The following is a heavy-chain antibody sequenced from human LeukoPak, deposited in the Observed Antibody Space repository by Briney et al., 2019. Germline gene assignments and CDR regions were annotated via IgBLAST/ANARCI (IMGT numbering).Heavy chain of an antibody. CDR2: IYYSGST. Sequence: SETLSLTCTVSGGSISTYYWSWIRQPPGKGLEWIGYIYYSGSTNYNPSLKSRVTISVDTSKNQFSLKMSSVTAADTAVYYCARCGSSGWYGVFDALDIWGQGTMVTVSS. J-gene: IGHJ3*02. CDR1: GGSISTYY. V-gene: IGHV4-59*01. CDR3: ARCGSSGWYGVFDALDI. D-gene: IGHD6-19*01.